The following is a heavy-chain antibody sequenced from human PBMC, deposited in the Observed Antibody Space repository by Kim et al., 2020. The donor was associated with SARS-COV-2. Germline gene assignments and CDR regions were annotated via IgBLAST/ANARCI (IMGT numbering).Heavy chain of an antibody. CDR3: ARDRTASNYGMDV. V-gene: IGHV4-30-2*05. J-gene: IGHJ6*02. Sequence: YNPSLKSRVTISVDTSKNQFSLKLSSVTAADTAVYYCARDRTASNYGMDVWGQGTTVTVSS.